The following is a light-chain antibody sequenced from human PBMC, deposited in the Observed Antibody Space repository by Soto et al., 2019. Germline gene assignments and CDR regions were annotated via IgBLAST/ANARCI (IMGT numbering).Light chain of an antibody. CDR3: QQYRSVPV. CDR1: QDIRNF. Sequence: DIQMTQSPTSLSASVGDGVTITCRASQDIRNFVAWYQQKPGKAPKLLIYAASTLQSGVPSRFSGSGSGTDFTLPINSLQSEDVATSSCQQYRSVPVFGPGTKVEIK. V-gene: IGKV1-27*01. CDR2: AAS. J-gene: IGKJ3*01.